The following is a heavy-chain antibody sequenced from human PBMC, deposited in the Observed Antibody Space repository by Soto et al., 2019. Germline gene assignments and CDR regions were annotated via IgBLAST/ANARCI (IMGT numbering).Heavy chain of an antibody. D-gene: IGHD3-10*01. J-gene: IGHJ5*02. CDR1: AGSISNYY. CDR3: ARGSESSGENNWFDP. CDR2: IYYSEST. Sequence: SETLSLTSTVSAGSISNYYWSCIRQPPGKGLEWIGYIYYSESTDYNPSLKSRVTMPSDTSKNQHSLKLITVTAADTAVYYCARGSESSGENNWFDPWGQGTLVTVSS. V-gene: IGHV4-59*01.